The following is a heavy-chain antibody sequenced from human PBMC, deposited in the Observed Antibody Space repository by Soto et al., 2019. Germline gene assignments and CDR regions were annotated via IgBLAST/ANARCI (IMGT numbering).Heavy chain of an antibody. CDR3: ARDNWNYFDY. CDR2: IYHSGST. J-gene: IGHJ4*02. D-gene: IGHD1-20*01. Sequence: SETLSLTCAVSSGSISSSNWWSWVRQPPGKGLEWIGEIYHSGSTNYNPPLKSRVTIPVDKSKNQFSLKLSSVTAADTAVYYCARDNWNYFDYWGQGTLVTVSS. CDR1: SGSISSSNW. V-gene: IGHV4-4*02.